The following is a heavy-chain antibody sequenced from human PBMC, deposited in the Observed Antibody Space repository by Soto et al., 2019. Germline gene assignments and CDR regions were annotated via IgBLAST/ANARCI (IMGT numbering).Heavy chain of an antibody. CDR2: IDSSGEK. CDR3: ARRHLAVAVSPWFDP. CDR1: GLSITDSEMG. J-gene: IGHJ5*02. Sequence: QVTLKESGPVLVKPTETLTLRCTVSGLSITDSEMGVSWIRQPPGQPLEWLAHIDSSGEKSYRTFLKSRLAISKDTSKSQIVLTMTNVDPADTATYYWARRHLAVAVSPWFDPWGQGIPVTVSS. D-gene: IGHD6-19*01. V-gene: IGHV2-26*01.